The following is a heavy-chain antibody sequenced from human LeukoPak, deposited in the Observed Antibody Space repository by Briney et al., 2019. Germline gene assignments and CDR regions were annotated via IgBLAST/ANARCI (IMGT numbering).Heavy chain of an antibody. V-gene: IGHV3-9*03. CDR1: GFTFDDYA. J-gene: IGHJ2*01. Sequence: SGGSLRLSCAGPGFTFDDYAMHWVRQAPGKGLEWVSGIYWNSGSIRYAASVKGRFTISRDNAKNSLYLQMNSLRAEDMALYYCAKTSTSYCAGDCLPGYFDLWGRGTLVTVSS. D-gene: IGHD2-21*02. CDR2: IYWNSGSI. CDR3: AKTSTSYCAGDCLPGYFDL.